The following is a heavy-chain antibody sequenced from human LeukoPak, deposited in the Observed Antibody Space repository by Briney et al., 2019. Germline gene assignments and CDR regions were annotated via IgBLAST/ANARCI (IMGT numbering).Heavy chain of an antibody. D-gene: IGHD1-26*01. J-gene: IGHJ3*02. CDR2: ISGSGGST. Sequence: PGGSLRLSCAASGFTFSSYAMSWVRQVPGKGLEWVSTISGSGGSTYYADSVKGRFTISRDNSKNTLYPQMNSLRAEDTAVYYCAKAPKYSGNYFFAFDIWGQGTMVTVSS. CDR1: GFTFSSYA. CDR3: AKAPKYSGNYFFAFDI. V-gene: IGHV3-23*01.